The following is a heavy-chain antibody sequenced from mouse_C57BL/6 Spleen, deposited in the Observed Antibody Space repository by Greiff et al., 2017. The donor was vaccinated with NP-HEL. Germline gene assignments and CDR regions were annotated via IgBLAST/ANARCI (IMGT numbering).Heavy chain of an antibody. CDR1: GFTFSSYA. CDR2: ISSGGDYI. V-gene: IGHV5-9-1*02. D-gene: IGHD1-1*01. J-gene: IGHJ1*03. Sequence: EVMLVESGEGLVKPGGSLKLSCAASGFTFSSYAMSWVRQTPEKRLEWVAYISSGGDYIYYADTVKGRFTISRDNARNTLYLQMSSLKSEDTAMYYCTRDRTTDWYFDVWGTGTTVTVSS. CDR3: TRDRTTDWYFDV.